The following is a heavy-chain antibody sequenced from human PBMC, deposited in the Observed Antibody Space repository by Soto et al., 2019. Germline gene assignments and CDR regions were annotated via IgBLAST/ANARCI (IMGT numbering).Heavy chain of an antibody. CDR3: AADYPSSWYVDYYGMDV. V-gene: IGHV1-58*01. Sequence: SVKVSCKASGFTFTSSAVQWVRQARGQRLEWIGWIVVGSGNTNYAQKFQERVTITRDMSTSTAYMELSSLRSEDTAVYYCAADYPSSWYVDYYGMDVWGQGTTVTVSS. CDR1: GFTFTSSA. J-gene: IGHJ6*02. CDR2: IVVGSGNT. D-gene: IGHD6-13*01.